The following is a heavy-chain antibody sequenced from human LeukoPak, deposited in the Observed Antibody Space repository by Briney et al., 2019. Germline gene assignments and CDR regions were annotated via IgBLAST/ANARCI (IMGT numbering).Heavy chain of an antibody. D-gene: IGHD6-13*01. CDR2: IYSTGST. J-gene: IGHJ4*02. CDR1: GGSISSYY. Sequence: PSETLSLTCTVSGGSISSYYWSWIRQPAGKGLEWIGRIYSTGSTNYNPSLKSRVTMSVDTSRNQFSLRLRSVTAADTAVYYCARQIASAGTAGFDFWGQGALVTVSS. V-gene: IGHV4-4*07. CDR3: ARQIASAGTAGFDF.